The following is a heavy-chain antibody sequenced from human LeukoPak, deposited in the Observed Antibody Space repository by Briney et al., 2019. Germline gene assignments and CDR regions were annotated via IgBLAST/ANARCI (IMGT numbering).Heavy chain of an antibody. CDR2: ISPYNGNT. CDR3: ARALGGSFDFDY. V-gene: IGHV1-18*03. Sequence: ASVKVSCKTSGYTFTTFGINWVRQAPGQGLEWMGWISPYNGNTNYAQKLQGRVTMTTDTSTNTAYMELRSLRSEDMAVYYCARALGGSFDFDYWGQGTLVTVSS. J-gene: IGHJ4*02. CDR1: GYTFTTFG. D-gene: IGHD1-26*01.